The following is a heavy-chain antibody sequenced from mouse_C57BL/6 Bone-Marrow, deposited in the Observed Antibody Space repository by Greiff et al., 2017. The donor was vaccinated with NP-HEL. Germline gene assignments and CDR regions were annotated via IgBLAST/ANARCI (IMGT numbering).Heavy chain of an antibody. J-gene: IGHJ1*03. Sequence: VQRVESGPGLVAPSQSLSITCTVSGFSLTSYAISWVRQPPGKGLEWLGVIWTGGGTNYNSALKSRLSISKDNSKSQVFLKMNSLQTDDTARYYCAREGDDGYLWYFDVWGTGTTVTVSS. CDR3: AREGDDGYLWYFDV. V-gene: IGHV2-9-1*01. CDR1: GFSLTSYA. CDR2: IWTGGGT. D-gene: IGHD2-3*01.